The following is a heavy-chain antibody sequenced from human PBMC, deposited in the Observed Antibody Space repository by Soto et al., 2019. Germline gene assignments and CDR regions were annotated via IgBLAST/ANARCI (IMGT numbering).Heavy chain of an antibody. J-gene: IGHJ6*02. D-gene: IGHD2-2*01. CDR1: GGTFTNYA. CDR2: IIPVFGTP. CDR3: ARERYVGYCITTNCPKSFYYYAMDV. V-gene: IGHV1-69*12. Sequence: QVQLVQSGAEVKKPGSSLKVSCKASGGTFTNYAFSWVRQSPGQGLEWMGGIIPVFGTPDYAQKFQGRVTITADESTRTASMELSSLRSDETAVYYCARERYVGYCITTNCPKSFYYYAMDVWRQGTKVTVSS.